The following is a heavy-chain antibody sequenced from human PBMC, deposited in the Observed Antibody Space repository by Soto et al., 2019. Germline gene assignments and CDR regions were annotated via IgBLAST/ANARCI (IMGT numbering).Heavy chain of an antibody. J-gene: IGHJ4*02. V-gene: IGHV4-30-4*01. CDR1: GGSISSGDYY. CDR2: IYHRGNT. D-gene: IGHD3-10*01. Sequence: SETLSLTCTVSGGSISSGDYYWSWIRQPPGKGLEWIGYIYHRGNTNYNPSLKSRLTISVDTSKNQFSLKLNSMTAADTAVYYCARHNYGSGSTYFDYWGQGTLVTVSS. CDR3: ARHNYGSGSTYFDY.